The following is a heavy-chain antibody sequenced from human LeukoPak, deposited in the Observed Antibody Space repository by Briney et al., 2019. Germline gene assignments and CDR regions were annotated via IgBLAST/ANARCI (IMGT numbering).Heavy chain of an antibody. V-gene: IGHV4-4*07. CDR2: IYTSGST. CDR1: GGSISSYY. D-gene: IGHD5-18*01. J-gene: IGHJ6*03. Sequence: SETLSLTCTVSGGSISSYYWSWIRQPAGKGLEWIWRIYTSGSTNYNPSLKSRVTMSVDTSKNQFSQKLSSVTAADTAAYYCARDRVYSYGYSYYYYMDVWGKGTTVTVSS. CDR3: ARDRVYSYGYSYYYYMDV.